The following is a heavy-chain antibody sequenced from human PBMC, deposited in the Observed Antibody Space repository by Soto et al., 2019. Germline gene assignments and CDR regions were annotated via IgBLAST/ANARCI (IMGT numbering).Heavy chain of an antibody. CDR1: GYNFLTYG. CDR2: ISTDNTHR. V-gene: IGHV1-18*01. Sequence: ASVKVSCKASGYNFLTYGISWLRQAPGRGLEWMGWISTDNTHRNYAQNFQERVTMTTDTSTNTAYMELRSLRSDDTAIYYCARDRPGISVIRAVKTYNYFD. CDR3: ARDRPGISVIRAVKTYNYFD. D-gene: IGHD3-10*01. J-gene: IGHJ4*01.